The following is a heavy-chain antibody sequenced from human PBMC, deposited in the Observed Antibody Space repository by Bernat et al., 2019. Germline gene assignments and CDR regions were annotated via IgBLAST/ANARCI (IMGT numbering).Heavy chain of an antibody. CDR3: ETVRYCSGSGCSTVIDY. CDR1: GFSFTIHG. V-gene: IGHV3-30*03. J-gene: IGHJ4*02. Sequence: QVQLVESGGGVVQPGRSLRLSCAASGFSFTIHGMHWVRQAPGKGLEWVAVISYDGSNKYYADSVKGRFTISRDNSKNTLYLQMNSLRAEDTAVYYCETVRYCSGSGCSTVIDYWGQGTLVTVSS. D-gene: IGHD2-15*01. CDR2: ISYDGSNK.